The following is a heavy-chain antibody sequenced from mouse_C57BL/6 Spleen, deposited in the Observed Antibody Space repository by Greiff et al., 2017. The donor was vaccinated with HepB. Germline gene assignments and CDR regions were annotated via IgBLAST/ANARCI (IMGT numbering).Heavy chain of an antibody. CDR2: ISYSGST. Sequence: EVKVVESGPGMVKPSQSLSLTCTVTGYSITSGYDWHWIRHFPGNKLEWMGYISYSGSTTYNPSLKSRISITHDTSKNHFFLKLNSVTTEDTATYYCARGNYYGSSFDYWGQGTTLTVSS. CDR3: ARGNYYGSSFDY. CDR1: GYSITSGYD. D-gene: IGHD1-1*01. J-gene: IGHJ2*01. V-gene: IGHV3-1*01.